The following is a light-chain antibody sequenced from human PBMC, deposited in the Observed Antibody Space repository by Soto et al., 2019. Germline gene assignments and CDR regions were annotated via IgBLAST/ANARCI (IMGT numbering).Light chain of an antibody. CDR3: QSYDSSLSGSV. CDR1: SSNIGAGYD. V-gene: IGLV1-40*01. J-gene: IGLJ2*01. Sequence: QSVLTQPPSVSGAPGQRVTISCTGSSSNIGAGYDVHWYQQLPGTAPKLLIYGNSNRPSGVPDRFSGSKSGTSASLALTGHQAEDEADYYCQSYDSSLSGSVFGGGTKLTVL. CDR2: GNS.